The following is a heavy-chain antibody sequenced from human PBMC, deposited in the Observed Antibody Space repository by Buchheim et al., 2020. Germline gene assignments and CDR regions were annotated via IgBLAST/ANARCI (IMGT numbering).Heavy chain of an antibody. D-gene: IGHD2-15*01. CDR1: GGSFSGYY. Sequence: QVQLQQWGAGLLKPSETLSLTCAVYGGSFSGYYWSWIRQPPGKGLEWIGEINHSGSTNYNPSLKSRVTISVDTSKNQFSMKLSSVTAADTAVYYCARWCSGGSWDYYYYGMDVWGQGTT. CDR2: INHSGST. CDR3: ARWCSGGSWDYYYYGMDV. J-gene: IGHJ6*02. V-gene: IGHV4-34*01.